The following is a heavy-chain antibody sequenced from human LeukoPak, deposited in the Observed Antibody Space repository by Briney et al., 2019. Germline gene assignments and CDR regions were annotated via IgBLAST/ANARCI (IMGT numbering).Heavy chain of an antibody. CDR2: IGPTGTDR. J-gene: IGHJ4*02. Sequence: PGGSLRLSCSASGFMFSSYWMHWVRQAPGKGLEWVSSIGPTGTDRYYADSVRGRFTISRDNAKNSMYLQMDSLRDEDTAVYYCATETIGRHYDYWGQGTLLTVSS. CDR1: GFMFSSYW. D-gene: IGHD1-14*01. CDR3: ATETIGRHYDY. V-gene: IGHV3-21*01.